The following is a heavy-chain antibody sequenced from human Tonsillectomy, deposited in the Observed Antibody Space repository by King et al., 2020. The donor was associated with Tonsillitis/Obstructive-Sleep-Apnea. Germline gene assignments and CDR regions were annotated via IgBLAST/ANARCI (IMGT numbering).Heavy chain of an antibody. D-gene: IGHD2-2*01. Sequence: VQLVESGGGVVQPGRSLRLSCAASGFTFSSYAMHWVRQAPGKGLEWVAVISHDGINKYYADSVKGRFTISRDNSRNTLYMQMNRPRVEETAVYYCAAGVYQVLWEYIQPWGQGTLVPVSA. CDR2: ISHDGINK. J-gene: IGHJ1*01. CDR3: AAGVYQVLWEYIQP. CDR1: GFTFSSYA. V-gene: IGHV3-30*03.